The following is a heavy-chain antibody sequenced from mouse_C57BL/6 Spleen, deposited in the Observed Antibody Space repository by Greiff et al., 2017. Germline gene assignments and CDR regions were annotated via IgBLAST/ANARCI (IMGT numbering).Heavy chain of an antibody. V-gene: IGHV1-81*01. Sequence: QVQLQQSGAELARPGASVKLSCKASGYTFTSYGISWVKQRTGQGLEWIGEIYPRSGNTYYNEKFKGKATLTADKSSSTAYMELRSLTSEDSAVYFCARSGYYYGSSHWYFDDWGTGTTVTVSS. CDR3: ARSGYYYGSSHWYFDD. CDR2: IYPRSGNT. J-gene: IGHJ1*03. CDR1: GYTFTSYG. D-gene: IGHD1-1*01.